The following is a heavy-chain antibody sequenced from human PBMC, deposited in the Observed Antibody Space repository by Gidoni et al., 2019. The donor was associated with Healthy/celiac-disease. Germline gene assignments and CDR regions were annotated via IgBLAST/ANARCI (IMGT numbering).Heavy chain of an antibody. CDR2: INHSGST. CDR1: GGSFSGYY. V-gene: IGHV4-34*01. CDR3: ARGPQYYDYVWGSYRWADWFDP. Sequence: QVQLQQWGAGLLKPSETLSLTCAVYGGSFSGYYWSWIRQPPGKGLEWTGEINHSGSTNYNPSLKSRVTISVDTSKNQFSLKLSSVTAADTAVYYCARGPQYYDYVWGSYRWADWFDPWGQGTLVTVSS. J-gene: IGHJ5*02. D-gene: IGHD3-16*02.